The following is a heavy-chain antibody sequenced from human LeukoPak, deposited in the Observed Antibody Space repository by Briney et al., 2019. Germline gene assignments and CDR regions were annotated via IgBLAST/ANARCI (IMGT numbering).Heavy chain of an antibody. CDR2: IYYSGST. CDR1: GGSISSYY. D-gene: IGHD3-22*01. V-gene: IGHV4-59*08. J-gene: IGHJ3*02. Sequence: SETLSLTCTVSGGSISSYYWSWIRQPPGKGLEWIGYIYYSGSTNYNPSLESRVTISVDTSKNQFSLKLSSVTAADTAVYYCATWDPDSSGYPGAFDIWGQGTMVTVSS. CDR3: ATWDPDSSGYPGAFDI.